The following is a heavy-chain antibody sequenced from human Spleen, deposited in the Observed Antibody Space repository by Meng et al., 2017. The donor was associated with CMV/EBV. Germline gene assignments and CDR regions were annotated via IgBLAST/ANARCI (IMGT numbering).Heavy chain of an antibody. V-gene: IGHV3-30-3*01. D-gene: IGHD6-19*01. CDR1: GFIFSDFA. J-gene: IGHJ4*02. CDR2: VSYDGGDK. Sequence: GGSLRLSCAVSGFIFSDFAVHWVRQAPGKGLEWMAIVSYDGGDKHYADSVKGRFTISRDNAKNSLYLQMTSLRAEDTAVYYCARGCIAVAGIGDYWGQGTLVTVSS. CDR3: ARGCIAVAGIGDY.